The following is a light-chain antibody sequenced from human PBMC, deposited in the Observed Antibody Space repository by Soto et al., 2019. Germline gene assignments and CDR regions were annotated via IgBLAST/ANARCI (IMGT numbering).Light chain of an antibody. V-gene: IGLV1-40*01. Sequence: QSVLTQPPSVSGAPGQRVTISCTGSSSNIGAGYDVHWYQQLPGTAPKLLIYHNSNPPSGVPDRFSGSKSGTSASLAITGLQAEDEADYYCQSYGSSLSGSRVFGTGTKVTVL. J-gene: IGLJ1*01. CDR3: QSYGSSLSGSRV. CDR1: SSNIGAGYD. CDR2: HNS.